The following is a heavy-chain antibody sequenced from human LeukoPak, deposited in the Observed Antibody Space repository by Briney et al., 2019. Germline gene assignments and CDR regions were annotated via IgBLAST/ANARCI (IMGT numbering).Heavy chain of an antibody. Sequence: PSETLSLTCTVSGGSISSSSYYWGWIRQPPGTGLEWIGSIYYSGSTYYNPSLKSRVTISVDTSKNQFSLKLSSVTAADTAVYYCARQTRTERRITIFGVAPEFDPWGQGTLVTVSS. D-gene: IGHD3-3*01. V-gene: IGHV4-39*01. CDR3: ARQTRTERRITIFGVAPEFDP. J-gene: IGHJ5*02. CDR1: GGSISSSSYY. CDR2: IYYSGST.